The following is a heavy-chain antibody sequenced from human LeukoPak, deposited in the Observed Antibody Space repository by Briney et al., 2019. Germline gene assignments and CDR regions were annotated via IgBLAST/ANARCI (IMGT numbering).Heavy chain of an antibody. Sequence: SETLSLTCTVSGGSISSSSYYWGWIRQPPGKGLEWIGSIYYSGSTYYNPSLKSRVTISVDTSKNQFSLKLSSVTAADTAVYYCARVRDTMKLDYWGQGTLVTVSS. D-gene: IGHD3-22*01. CDR2: IYYSGST. CDR3: ARVRDTMKLDY. CDR1: GGSISSSSYY. V-gene: IGHV4-39*07. J-gene: IGHJ4*02.